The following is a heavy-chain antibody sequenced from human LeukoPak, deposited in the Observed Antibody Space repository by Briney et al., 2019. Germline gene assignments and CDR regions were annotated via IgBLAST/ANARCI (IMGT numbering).Heavy chain of an antibody. CDR2: IRIKSYGGTR. V-gene: IGHV3-49*04. D-gene: IGHD6-19*01. Sequence: PGGTLRLTCTISGFSFGDYAMSWVRQPPGKGLEWVALIRIKSYGGTREYAASVKGRFTISRDDSESVAYLQMNSLQTEDAAVYYCSSSATVPGAKYYFDSWGQGTLVTVSS. CDR3: SSSATVPGAKYYFDS. J-gene: IGHJ4*02. CDR1: GFSFGDYA.